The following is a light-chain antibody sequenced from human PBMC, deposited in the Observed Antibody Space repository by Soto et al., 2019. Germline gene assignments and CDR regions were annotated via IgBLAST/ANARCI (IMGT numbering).Light chain of an antibody. V-gene: IGLV2-23*02. Sequence: QSALTQPASVSGSPGQSITISCTGTSSDVGSYNLVSWYQQHPGKAPKLMIYEVTKRPSGVSNRFSASKSGNTASLTISGLQAEDEADYYCCSYAGGSTVVFGGGTKLTAL. CDR1: SSDVGSYNL. CDR2: EVT. CDR3: CSYAGGSTVV. J-gene: IGLJ3*02.